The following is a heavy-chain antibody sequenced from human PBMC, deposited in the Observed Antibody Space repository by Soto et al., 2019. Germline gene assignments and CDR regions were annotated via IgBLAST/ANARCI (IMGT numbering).Heavy chain of an antibody. V-gene: IGHV4-61*01. D-gene: IGHD6-13*01. J-gene: IGHJ6*02. CDR2: IYYSGST. CDR1: GGSVSSCSYY. CDR3: ARSEGIDYGMDV. Sequence: SLTCTVSGGSVSSCSYYWSWIRQPPGKGLEWIGYIYYSGSTNYNPSLKSRVTISVDTSKNQFSLKLSSVTAADTAVYYCARSEGIDYGMDVWGQGTTVTVSS.